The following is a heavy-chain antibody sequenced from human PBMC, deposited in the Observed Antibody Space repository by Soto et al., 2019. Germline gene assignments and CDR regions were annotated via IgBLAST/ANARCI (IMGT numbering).Heavy chain of an antibody. CDR1: GSTFSSYG. V-gene: IGHV3-30*18. J-gene: IGHJ5*02. D-gene: IGHD3-22*01. Sequence: SLRLSCAASGSTFSSYGMHWVRQAPGKGLEWVAVISYDGSNKYYADSVKGRFTISRDNSKNTLYLQMNSLRAEDTAVYYCAKDNPHYYDSSGHLDPWGQGTLVTVSS. CDR3: AKDNPHYYDSSGHLDP. CDR2: ISYDGSNK.